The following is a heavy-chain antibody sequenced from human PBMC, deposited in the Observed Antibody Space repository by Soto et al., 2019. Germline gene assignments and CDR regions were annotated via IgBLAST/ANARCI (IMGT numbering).Heavy chain of an antibody. Sequence: GGSLRLSCTASGFTFGDYAMSWFRQAPGKGLEWVGFIRSKAYGGTTEYAASVKGRFTISRDDSKSIAYLKMNSLKTEDTAVYYCTRGYYYGSGSDYYYYYGMDVWGQGTTVTVSS. CDR3: TRGYYYGSGSDYYYYYGMDV. J-gene: IGHJ6*02. D-gene: IGHD3-10*01. CDR1: GFTFGDYA. V-gene: IGHV3-49*03. CDR2: IRSKAYGGTT.